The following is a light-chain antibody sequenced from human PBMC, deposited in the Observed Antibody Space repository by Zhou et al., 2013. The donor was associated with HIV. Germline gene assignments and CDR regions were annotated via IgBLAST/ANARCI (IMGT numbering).Light chain of an antibody. CDR1: QSISSY. Sequence: DIQMTQSPSSLSASVGDRVTITCRASQSISSYLNWYQQKPGKAPKLLIYAASTLQSGVPSRFSGSGSGTDFTLTISCLQSEDFAPCPCQYSESDPLTFGHGTKVEIK. CDR2: AAS. V-gene: IGKV1-39*01. J-gene: IGKJ1*01. CDR3: QYSESDPLT.